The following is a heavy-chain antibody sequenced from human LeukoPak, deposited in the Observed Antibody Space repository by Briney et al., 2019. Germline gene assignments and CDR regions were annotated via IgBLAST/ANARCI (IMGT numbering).Heavy chain of an antibody. J-gene: IGHJ3*01. Sequence: GGSLKISCKGTGYNFADYWIGWVRQMPGKGLEWMAIIFPGDSKTRYSPSFQGQVTMSADKSITTAYLQWSGLKASDTAIYYCARHILRPKIDEDYSAGNTYPDAFDVWGQGTLVIVSS. CDR2: IFPGDSKT. V-gene: IGHV5-51*01. D-gene: IGHD6-13*01. CDR3: ARHILRPKIDEDYSAGNTYPDAFDV. CDR1: GYNFADYW.